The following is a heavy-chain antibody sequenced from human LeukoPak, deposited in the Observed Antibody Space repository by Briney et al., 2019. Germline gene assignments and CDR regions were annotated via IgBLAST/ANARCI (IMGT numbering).Heavy chain of an antibody. V-gene: IGHV4-59*11. CDR3: GWSDGYDSGGFDY. CDR2: IYYSGST. D-gene: IGHD5-12*01. CDR1: GGSISSHY. Sequence: SETLSLTCTVSGGSISSHYWSWLRQPPGKGLEWIGYIYYSGSTNYNPSLKSRVTISVDTYNNQFSLKLRPVTAADTAVYICGWSDGYDSGGFDYWGQGTPVTVSS. J-gene: IGHJ4*02.